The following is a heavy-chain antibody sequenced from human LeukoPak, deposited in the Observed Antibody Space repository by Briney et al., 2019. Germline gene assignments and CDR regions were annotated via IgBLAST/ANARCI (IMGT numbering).Heavy chain of an antibody. Sequence: PSEALSLTCTVSGGSISSSSYYWGWIRQPPGKGLEWIGSIYYSGSTYCNPSLKSRVTISVDTSKNQFSLKLSSVTAADTAVYYCARHQRGLDYWGQGTLVTVSS. D-gene: IGHD3-10*01. CDR3: ARHQRGLDY. CDR1: GGSISSSSYY. J-gene: IGHJ4*02. V-gene: IGHV4-39*01. CDR2: IYYSGST.